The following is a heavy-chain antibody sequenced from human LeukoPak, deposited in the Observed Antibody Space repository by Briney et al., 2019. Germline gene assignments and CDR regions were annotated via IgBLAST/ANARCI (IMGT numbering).Heavy chain of an antibody. D-gene: IGHD3-3*01. V-gene: IGHV1-2*02. CDR3: ARGVVDKGYDY. CDR2: INPNSGGT. Sequence: ASVKVSCKASGYTFNDYYVHWVRQAPGQGREWMAWINPNSGGTNYAQKFQGRVTMTRDTSISTAYMELSRLTSDDTAVFYCARGVVDKGYDYWGQGTLITVSS. J-gene: IGHJ4*02. CDR1: GYTFNDYY.